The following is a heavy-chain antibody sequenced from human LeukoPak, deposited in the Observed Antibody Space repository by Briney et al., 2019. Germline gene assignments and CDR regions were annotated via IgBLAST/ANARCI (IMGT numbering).Heavy chain of an antibody. J-gene: IGHJ4*02. CDR2: INPNSGGT. V-gene: IGHV1-2*02. D-gene: IGHD7-27*01. CDR1: GYTFTGYY. CDR3: ARPVGMRGDKYYFDY. Sequence: ASVKVSCKASGYTFTGYYMHWVRQAPGQGLEWMGWINPNSGGTNYAQKFQGRVTMTRDTSISTAYMELGRLRSDGTAVYYCARPVGMRGDKYYFDYWGQGTLVTVSS.